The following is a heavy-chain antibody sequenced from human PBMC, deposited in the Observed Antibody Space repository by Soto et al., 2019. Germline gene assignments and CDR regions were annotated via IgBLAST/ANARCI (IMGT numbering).Heavy chain of an antibody. J-gene: IGHJ5*02. CDR2: IYYSGST. V-gene: IGHV4-59*08. CDR3: ARQENSSGWYNWFDP. CDR1: GGSIISYY. D-gene: IGHD6-19*01. Sequence: SETLSLTCTVSGGSIISYYWSWILQPPGKGLEWIGYIYYSGSTNYNPSLKSRVTISVDTSKNQFSLKLSSVTAADTAVYYCARQENSSGWYNWFDPWGQGTLVTVSS.